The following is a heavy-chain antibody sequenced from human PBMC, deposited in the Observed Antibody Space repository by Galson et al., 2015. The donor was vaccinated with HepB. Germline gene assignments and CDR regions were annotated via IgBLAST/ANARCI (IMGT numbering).Heavy chain of an antibody. Sequence: SVKVSCKASGYTFTSYYMHWVRQAPGQGLEWMGIINPSGGSTSYAQKFQGRVTMTRDTSTSTVYMELSSLRSEDTAVYYCARAPETVAGFRGPNFDYWGQGTLVTVSS. CDR2: INPSGGST. V-gene: IGHV1-46*03. CDR3: ARAPETVAGFRGPNFDY. J-gene: IGHJ4*02. D-gene: IGHD3-10*01. CDR1: GYTFTSYY.